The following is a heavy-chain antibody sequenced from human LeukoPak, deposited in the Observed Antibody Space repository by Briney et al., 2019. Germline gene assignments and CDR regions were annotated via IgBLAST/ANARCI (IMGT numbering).Heavy chain of an antibody. CDR2: ISWNSGSI. D-gene: IGHD3-10*01. J-gene: IGHJ4*02. V-gene: IGHV3-9*01. CDR3: AKAGSLRGVITTFFDY. CDR1: GFTFDDYA. Sequence: GGSLRLSCAASGFTFDDYAMHWVRQAPGKGLEWVSGISWNSGSIGYADSVKGRFTISRDNAKNSLYLQMNSLRAEDTALYYCAKAGSLRGVITTFFDYWGQGTLVTVSS.